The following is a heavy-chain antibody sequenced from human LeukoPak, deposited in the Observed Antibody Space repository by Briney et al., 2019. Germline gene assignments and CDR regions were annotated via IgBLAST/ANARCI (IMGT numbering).Heavy chain of an antibody. Sequence: GGSLRLSCAASGFMFRSYWMSWVRQAPGKGLEWVANIKEDGSEKYYVDSVKGRFTISRDNAKNSLYLQMNSLRAEDTAVYHCARASWGSFDVWGQGTMVTVSS. V-gene: IGHV3-7*05. J-gene: IGHJ3*01. D-gene: IGHD7-27*01. CDR3: ARASWGSFDV. CDR1: GFMFRSYW. CDR2: IKEDGSEK.